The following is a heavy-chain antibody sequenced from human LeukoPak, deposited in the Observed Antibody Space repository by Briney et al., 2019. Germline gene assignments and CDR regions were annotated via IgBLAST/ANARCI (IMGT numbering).Heavy chain of an antibody. CDR2: IIPILGIA. D-gene: IGHD2-2*01. CDR3: ARDPPSNHCSSTSCYEYWFDP. Sequence: SVKVSCKASGGTFSSYAISWVRQAPGQGLEWMGRIIPILGIANYAQKFQGRVTITADKSTNTAYMELSSLRSEDTAVYYCARDPPSNHCSSTSCYEYWFDPWGQGTLVTVSS. CDR1: GGTFSSYA. J-gene: IGHJ5*02. V-gene: IGHV1-69*04.